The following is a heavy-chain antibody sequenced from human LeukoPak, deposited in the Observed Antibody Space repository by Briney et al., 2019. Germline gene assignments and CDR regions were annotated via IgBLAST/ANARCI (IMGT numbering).Heavy chain of an antibody. V-gene: IGHV3-66*01. Sequence: PGGSLRLSCAASGFIVSSNYMAWVRQAPGKGLEWVSVIRTVGTTSYAEPVKGRFTISRDSSTNTLHLQMNSLRAEATAVYYCAREGHYGGDIYNDALDIWGQGTMVTVSS. CDR2: IRTVGTT. D-gene: IGHD2-21*01. CDR3: AREGHYGGDIYNDALDI. CDR1: GFIVSSNY. J-gene: IGHJ3*02.